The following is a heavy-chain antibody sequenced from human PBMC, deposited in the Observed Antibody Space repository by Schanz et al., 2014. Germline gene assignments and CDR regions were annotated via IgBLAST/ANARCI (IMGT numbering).Heavy chain of an antibody. CDR1: TFTFSSDW. D-gene: IGHD1-1*01. CDR3: ARGRVLES. Sequence: EVQLAESGGGLVQPGGSLRLSCAASTFTFSSDWMSWVRQAPGKGLEWVANIKEDGSVKDYVDSVKGRFTISRDNAKNSLFLQMNSLRPEDTAVYYCARGRVLESWGQGTLVTVSP. CDR2: IKEDGSVK. V-gene: IGHV3-7*02. J-gene: IGHJ5*02.